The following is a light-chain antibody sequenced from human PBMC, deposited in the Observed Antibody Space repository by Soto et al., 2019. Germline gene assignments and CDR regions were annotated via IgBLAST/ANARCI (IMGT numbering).Light chain of an antibody. CDR1: SSDVGGYNY. V-gene: IGLV2-8*01. J-gene: IGLJ1*01. CDR3: SSHAGSKRV. CDR2: EVN. Sequence: QSALTQPLSASGSPGQSVTISCTGTSSDVGGYNYVSWYQQHPGKAPKLMIYEVNKRPSGVPDRFSGSKSGNTASLTVSELQAEDEGDYYCSSHAGSKRVFGTGTKVTVL.